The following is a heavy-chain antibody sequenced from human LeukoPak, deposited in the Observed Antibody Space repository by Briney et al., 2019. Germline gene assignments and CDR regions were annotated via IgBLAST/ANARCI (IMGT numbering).Heavy chain of an antibody. J-gene: IGHJ5*02. CDR3: ASLGTLVP. Sequence: GGSLRLSCAASGFTFSTYLMHWVRQAPGKGLVWVSRINTDGSITTYADSAKGRFTISRDNAKNTLYLQMNSLRDEDTAVYYCASLGTLVPWGQGTLVTVSS. CDR2: INTDGSIT. V-gene: IGHV3-74*03. CDR1: GFTFSTYL. D-gene: IGHD3-9*01.